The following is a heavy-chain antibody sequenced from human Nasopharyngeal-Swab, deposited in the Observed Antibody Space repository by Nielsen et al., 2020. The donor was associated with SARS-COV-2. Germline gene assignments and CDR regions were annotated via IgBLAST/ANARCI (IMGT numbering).Heavy chain of an antibody. V-gene: IGHV5-10-1*01. Sequence: VGQAPGKGLEWMGRIDPSDSYTNYSPSFQGDVTISADKSISTAYLQWSSLKASDSAMYYCATLTVGGNNWFDPWGQGTLVTVSS. J-gene: IGHJ5*02. D-gene: IGHD4-23*01. CDR3: ATLTVGGNNWFDP. CDR2: IDPSDSYT.